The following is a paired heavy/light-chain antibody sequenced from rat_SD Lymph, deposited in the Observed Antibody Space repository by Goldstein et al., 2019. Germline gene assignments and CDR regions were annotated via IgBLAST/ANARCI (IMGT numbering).Heavy chain of an antibody. CDR1: GFTFSSFP. Sequence: EVQLVESGGGLVQPGRSMKLSCAASGFTFSSFPMAWVRQAPTKGLEWVATISTSGGSTYYRDSVKGRFTISRDNAKSTLYLQMNSLRSEDTATYYCTRDLPTYYGSPFDYWGQGVMVTVSS. V-gene: IGHV5-46*01. D-gene: IGHD1-9*01. CDR2: ISTSGGST. CDR3: TRDLPTYYGSPFDY. J-gene: IGHJ2*01.
Light chain of an antibody. V-gene: IGKV3S8*01. Sequence: DTVLTQSPALAVSPGERVTISCKASESVSTRMHWYQQKPGQQPKLLIYKASNLASGVPARFSGSGSGTDFTLTIDPVEADDTATYFCQQSWNGPNTFGAGTKLELK. J-gene: IGKJ2-1*01. CDR1: ESVSTR. CDR3: QQSWNGPNT. CDR2: KAS.